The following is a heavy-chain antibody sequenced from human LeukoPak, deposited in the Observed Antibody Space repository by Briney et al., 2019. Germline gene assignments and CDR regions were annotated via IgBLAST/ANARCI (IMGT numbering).Heavy chain of an antibody. V-gene: IGHV3-48*02. D-gene: IGHD5-18*01. CDR1: GFTFSSYG. J-gene: IGHJ4*02. CDR2: ISSGDSTI. Sequence: GGSLRLSCAASGFTFSSYGMHWVHQAPGKGLEWVSYISSGDSTIYYADSVKGRFTISRDNAKNSLYLQMNSLRDEDTAVYYCVRGEATAVVPGCDYWGQGILVTVSS. CDR3: VRGEATAVVPGCDY.